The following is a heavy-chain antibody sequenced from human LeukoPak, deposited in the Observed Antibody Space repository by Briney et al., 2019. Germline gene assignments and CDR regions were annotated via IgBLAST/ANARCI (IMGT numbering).Heavy chain of an antibody. Sequence: TCAAGGTSFSDYYWRGLPPPRGRGVEWIAIINTSSSTYYADSVKGRFTVSRDNSKNTLYLQMISLRAEDTAVYYCAKRGHYDSSGSYAPFDYWGQGTLVTVSS. V-gene: IGHV3-23*01. CDR1: GTSFSDYY. CDR3: AKRGHYDSSGSYAPFDY. D-gene: IGHD3-22*01. J-gene: IGHJ4*02. CDR2: IINTSSST.